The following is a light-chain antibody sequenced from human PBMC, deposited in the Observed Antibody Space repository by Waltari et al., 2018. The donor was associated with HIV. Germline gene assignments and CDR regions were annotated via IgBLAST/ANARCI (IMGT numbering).Light chain of an antibody. Sequence: QSVLTQPPSISGAPGQRITVSCSGTSSNIGAGYDVHWYQQLPGTAPKLLLYKNKNRPSGVPDRFSASKSDASASLAITGLRAADEGDYFCQSYDTSLSAWVFGGGTRLTVL. CDR3: QSYDTSLSAWV. CDR2: KNK. J-gene: IGLJ2*01. V-gene: IGLV1-40*03. CDR1: SSNIGAGYD.